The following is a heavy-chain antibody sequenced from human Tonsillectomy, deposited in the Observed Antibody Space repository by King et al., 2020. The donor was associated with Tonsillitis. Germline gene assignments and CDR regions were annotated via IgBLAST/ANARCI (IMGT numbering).Heavy chain of an antibody. CDR3: TRNLGYCSSTSCYPEGYYFDY. V-gene: IGHV3-49*03. CDR2: IRGKAYGETT. CDR1: GFTFGDYA. D-gene: IGHD2-2*01. J-gene: IGHJ4*02. Sequence: VQLVESGGGLVQPGRSLRLSCTASGFTFGDYAMSWFRQAPGKGLEWVGFIRGKAYGETTEYAASVKGRFTISRDDSKSIAYLQMNSLKTEDTAVYYCTRNLGYCSSTSCYPEGYYFDYWGQGTLVTVSS.